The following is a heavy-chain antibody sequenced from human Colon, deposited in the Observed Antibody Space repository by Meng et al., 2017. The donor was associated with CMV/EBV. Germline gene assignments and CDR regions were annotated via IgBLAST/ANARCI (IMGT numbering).Heavy chain of an antibody. V-gene: IGHV3-30-3*01. J-gene: IGHJ4*02. CDR2: ISYDGSNK. CDR3: VKGGADLKWLLFDS. D-gene: IGHD3-3*01. CDR1: GFTFSSYA. Sequence: GGSLRLSCAASGFTFSSYAMHWVRQAPGKGLEWVAVISYDGSNKYYADSVKGRFTISRDVSKPSLYLEMNNLRPEDTAFYYCVKGGADLKWLLFDSWGPGTLVTVSS.